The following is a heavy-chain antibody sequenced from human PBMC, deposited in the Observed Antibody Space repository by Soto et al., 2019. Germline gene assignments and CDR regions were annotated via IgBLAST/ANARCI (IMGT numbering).Heavy chain of an antibody. CDR1: GGAFSSYA. D-gene: IGHD2-21*02. CDR2: IIPIFGTA. Sequence: GASVKVSCKASGGAFSSYAISWVRQAPGQGLEWMGGIIPIFGTANYAQKFQGRVTITADESTSTAYMELSSLRPEHTAVYYCPRGGYCGGDCYFRYYYYYGMDVWGQGTTVTVSS. V-gene: IGHV1-69*13. CDR3: PRGGYCGGDCYFRYYYYYGMDV. J-gene: IGHJ6*02.